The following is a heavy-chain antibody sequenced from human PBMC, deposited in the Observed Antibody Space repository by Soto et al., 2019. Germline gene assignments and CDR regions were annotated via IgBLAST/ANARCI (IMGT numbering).Heavy chain of an antibody. CDR1: GYTLPELS. J-gene: IGHJ4*02. CDR2: VDAEDGET. Sequence: ASVKVSCKVSGYTLPELSMHWVRQAPGKGLEWMGGVDAEDGETIYAQKFQGRVTMTEDTSTDTAYMELSSLRSEDTAVYYCATDYDYVWGSYRRSKGSFDYWGQGTLVTVSS. V-gene: IGHV1-24*01. D-gene: IGHD3-16*02. CDR3: ATDYDYVWGSYRRSKGSFDY.